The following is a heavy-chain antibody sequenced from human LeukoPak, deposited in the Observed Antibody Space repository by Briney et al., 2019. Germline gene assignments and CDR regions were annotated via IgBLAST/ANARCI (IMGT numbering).Heavy chain of an antibody. Sequence: GASVKVSCKASGYTFTSYGISWVRQAPGQGLEWMGGIIPIFGTANYAQKLQGRVTMTTDTSTSTAYMELRSLRSDDTAVYYCARGRDGYNSPDYWGQGTLVTVSS. CDR1: GYTFTSYG. V-gene: IGHV1-18*01. CDR2: IIPIFGTA. J-gene: IGHJ4*02. D-gene: IGHD5-24*01. CDR3: ARGRDGYNSPDY.